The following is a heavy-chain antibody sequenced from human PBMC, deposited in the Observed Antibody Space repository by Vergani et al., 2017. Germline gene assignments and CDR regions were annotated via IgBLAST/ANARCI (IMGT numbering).Heavy chain of an antibody. CDR2: ISSSSSTI. J-gene: IGHJ6*02. CDR1: GFTFGSYS. D-gene: IGHD4-11*01. CDR3: ARAHSNYVAAYYYGMGV. V-gene: IGHV3-48*02. Sequence: EVQLVESGGGLVQPGGSLRLSCTASGFTFGSYSMNWVRQAPGKGLEWVSYISSSSSTIYSADSVRGRFTISRDNSKNSLYMQMNSLRDEDTAVYYCARAHSNYVAAYYYGMGVWGQGTTVTVSS.